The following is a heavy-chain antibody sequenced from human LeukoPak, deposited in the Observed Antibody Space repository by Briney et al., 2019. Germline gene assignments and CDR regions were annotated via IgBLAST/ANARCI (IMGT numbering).Heavy chain of an antibody. CDR1: GGSFSGYF. CDR2: INHSGST. CDR3: ARHRYGSDTSCFGF. V-gene: IGHV4-34*01. D-gene: IGHD2-2*01. Sequence: SETLSLTCAVYGGSFSGYFWSWIRQPPGKGLEWIGEINHSGSTNYNPSLKGRVTISVDTSKNQFSLKLSSVTAADTAVYYCARHRYGSDTSCFGFWGQGTLDTVSS. J-gene: IGHJ4*02.